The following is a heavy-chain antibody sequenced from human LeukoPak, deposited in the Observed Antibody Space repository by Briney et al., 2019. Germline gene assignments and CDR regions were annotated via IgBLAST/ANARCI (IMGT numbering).Heavy chain of an antibody. D-gene: IGHD4-17*01. CDR1: GGSISSYY. CDR2: IYSSGST. Sequence: SETLSLTCTVSGGSISSYYWSWIRQPPGKGLEWIGYIYSSGSTNYNPSVKSRVTISVDTSKNQFSLKLNSVTAADTAVYYCARGGNYGDYDGYFDYWGQGTLVTVSS. V-gene: IGHV4-59*08. CDR3: ARGGNYGDYDGYFDY. J-gene: IGHJ4*02.